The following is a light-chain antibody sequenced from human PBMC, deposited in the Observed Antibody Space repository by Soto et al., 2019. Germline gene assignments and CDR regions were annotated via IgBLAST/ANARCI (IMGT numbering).Light chain of an antibody. CDR1: SSDVGGYDY. V-gene: IGLV2-14*01. Sequence: QSALTQPASVSGSPGQSITISCTGTSSDVGGYDYVSWYQQHPGKAPKLMIYEVTNQASGVSNRFSGSKSGNTASLTISGLQAEDETDYYCSSYTSSTTRVFGTGTKLTVL. CDR2: EVT. CDR3: SSYTSSTTRV. J-gene: IGLJ1*01.